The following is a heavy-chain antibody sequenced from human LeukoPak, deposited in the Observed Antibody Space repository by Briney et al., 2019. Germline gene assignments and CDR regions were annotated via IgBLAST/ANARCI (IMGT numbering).Heavy chain of an antibody. D-gene: IGHD6-19*01. CDR2: ISAYNGNT. V-gene: IGHV1-18*04. CDR1: GYTFTRFG. Sequence: VASVKVSCKASGYTFTRFGISWVRQAPGQGLEWMGWISAYNGNTNCVEKLKDRVTMTRDTSTSTAYMELRSLRSDDTAVYYCARYSSGRTLDIWGQGTMVTVSS. J-gene: IGHJ3*02. CDR3: ARYSSGRTLDI.